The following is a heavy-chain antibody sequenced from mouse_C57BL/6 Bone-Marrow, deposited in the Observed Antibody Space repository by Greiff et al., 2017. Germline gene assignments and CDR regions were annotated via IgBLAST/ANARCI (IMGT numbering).Heavy chain of an antibody. V-gene: IGHV1-81*01. CDR3: SSGDNNDIAGFAY. CDR2: IYSRSGNT. J-gene: IGHJ3*01. Sequence: QVQLKQSGAELARPGASVKLSCKASGYTFTSYGISWVKQRTGQGLEWIGEIYSRSGNTYYNEKFKGQATLTADKSSSTAYMELRSLTSEDSAVYFCSSGDNNDIAGFAYWGQGTLVTVSA. D-gene: IGHD1-3*01. CDR1: GYTFTSYG.